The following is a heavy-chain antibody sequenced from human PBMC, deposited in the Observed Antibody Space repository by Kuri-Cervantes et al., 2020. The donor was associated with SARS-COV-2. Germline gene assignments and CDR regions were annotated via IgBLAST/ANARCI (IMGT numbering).Heavy chain of an antibody. V-gene: IGHV4-61*08. D-gene: IGHD3-10*01. Sequence: SETLSLTCTVSGGSINSDGYYWSWIRQYPGKGLEWIGYIYSSGSTNYNPSLKSRVTISVDTSKNQFSLKLSSVTAADTAVYYCARTQYSGPFDYWGQGTLVTVSS. CDR2: IYSSGST. CDR1: GGSINSDGYY. J-gene: IGHJ4*02. CDR3: ARTQYSGPFDY.